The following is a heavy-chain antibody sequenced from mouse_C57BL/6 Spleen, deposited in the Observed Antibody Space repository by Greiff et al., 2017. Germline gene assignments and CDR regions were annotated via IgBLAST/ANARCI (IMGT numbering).Heavy chain of an antibody. J-gene: IGHJ1*03. CDR1: GFNIKDYY. D-gene: IGHD1-1*01. V-gene: IGHV14-4*01. CDR2: IDPENGDT. CDR3: ARGVYYGSGYFDV. Sequence: EVQLQQSGAELVRPGASVKLSCTASGFNIKDYYMHWVKQRPEQGLEWIGWIDPENGDTEYASKFQGKATITADTSSNTAYLQLSSLTSEDTAVYYCARGVYYGSGYFDVWGTGTTVTVSS.